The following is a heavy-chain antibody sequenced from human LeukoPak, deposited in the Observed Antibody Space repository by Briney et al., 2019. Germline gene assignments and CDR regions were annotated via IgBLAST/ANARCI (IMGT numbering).Heavy chain of an antibody. V-gene: IGHV1-2*02. CDR3: ATIPA. CDR2: INPNSGAT. D-gene: IGHD2-2*01. J-gene: IGHJ5*02. CDR1: GYTFTAYY. Sequence: ASVKVPCKASGYTFTAYYMHWVRQAPGQGLEWMGWINPNSGATHYVPKFQGRVTMTRDTSISTAYMELSRLRSDDTALYYCATIPAWGQGTLVTVSS.